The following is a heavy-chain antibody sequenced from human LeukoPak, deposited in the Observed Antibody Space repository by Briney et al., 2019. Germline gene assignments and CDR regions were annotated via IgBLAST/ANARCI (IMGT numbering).Heavy chain of an antibody. CDR2: INAGNGNT. J-gene: IGHJ6*04. V-gene: IGHV1-3*01. Sequence: GASVKVSCKASGGTFISYAIHWVRQAPGQRLEWMGWINAGNGNTKYSQNFQDRVTIYWDTSASTAYMELSSLRSEDTAVYYCARPRGWGGDCYHYGMDIGGKGTTVTVSS. D-gene: IGHD3-16*01. CDR3: ARPRGWGGDCYHYGMDI. CDR1: GGTFISYA.